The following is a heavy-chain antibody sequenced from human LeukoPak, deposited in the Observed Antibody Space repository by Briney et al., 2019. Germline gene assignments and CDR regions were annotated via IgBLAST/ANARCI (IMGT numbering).Heavy chain of an antibody. CDR3: ARGEGPLDY. CDR2: ISPCNGNA. J-gene: IGHJ4*02. V-gene: IGHV1-18*01. CDR1: GYTFNTYG. Sequence: ASVKVSCRPSGYTFNTYGITWVRQAPGQGLEWMGWISPCNGNANYAQKFQGRVTMTTDTSTSTAYMELRSLRSDDTAVYYCARGEGPLDYWGQGTLVTVSS.